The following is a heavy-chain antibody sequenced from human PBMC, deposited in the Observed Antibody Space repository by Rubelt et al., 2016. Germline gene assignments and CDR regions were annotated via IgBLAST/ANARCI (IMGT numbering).Heavy chain of an antibody. CDR3: ARHGQVQSGDAFDI. Sequence: EVQLVQSGAEVKKPGESLKISCKGSGCSFTSYWIGWVRQVPGKGLEWMGIIYPGDSDTRYSPSCQVQVTISADKSISTAYLQWSGRKASDTAMYYCARHGQVQSGDAFDIWGQGTMVTVSS. CDR1: GCSFTSYW. J-gene: IGHJ3*02. CDR2: IYPGDSDT. V-gene: IGHV5-51*01. D-gene: IGHD1-26*01.